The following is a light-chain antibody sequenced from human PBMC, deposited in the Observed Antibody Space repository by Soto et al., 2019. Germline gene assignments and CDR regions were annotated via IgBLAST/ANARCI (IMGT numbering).Light chain of an antibody. Sequence: DIQLTQSPSFLSASVGDRVTITCRASQAIDTYLAWYQQKPGKAPKLLIYAASLLQSGVPSRFSGSGSGTEFTLTINSLQPEDFASYYCQQVNSSPFIFGQGTRLEIK. CDR3: QQVNSSPFI. J-gene: IGKJ5*01. CDR2: AAS. CDR1: QAIDTY. V-gene: IGKV1-9*01.